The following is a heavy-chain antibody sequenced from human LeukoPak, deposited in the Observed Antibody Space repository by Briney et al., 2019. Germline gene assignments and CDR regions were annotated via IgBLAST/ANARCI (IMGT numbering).Heavy chain of an antibody. J-gene: IGHJ6*02. Sequence: GGSLRLSCSASGFTFSTYWMSWVRQAPGKGLEWVGRIKSKVDGGTTDYAAPAKGRFIFSRDDSENMLYLQMNSLKAEDTAVYYCTTERNWELLRPYGLDIWGQGTTVIVSS. V-gene: IGHV3-15*01. CDR3: TTERNWELLRPYGLDI. CDR2: IKSKVDGGTT. D-gene: IGHD1-26*01. CDR1: GFTFSTYW.